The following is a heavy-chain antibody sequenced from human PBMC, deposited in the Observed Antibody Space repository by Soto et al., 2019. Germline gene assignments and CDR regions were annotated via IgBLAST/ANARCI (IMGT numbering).Heavy chain of an antibody. V-gene: IGHV3-7*03. CDR2: IKQDGSEK. J-gene: IGHJ5*02. CDR3: ASSDSSGYLTENWFDP. CDR1: GFTFSSYW. D-gene: IGHD3-22*01. Sequence: GGSLRLSCAASGFTFSSYWMSWVRQAPGKGLEWVANIKQDGSEKYYVDSVKGRFTISRDNAKNSLYLQMNSLRAEDTAVYYCASSDSSGYLTENWFDPWGQGTLVTVSS.